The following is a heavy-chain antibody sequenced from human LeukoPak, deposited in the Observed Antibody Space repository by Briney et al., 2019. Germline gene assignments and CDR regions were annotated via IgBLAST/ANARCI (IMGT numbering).Heavy chain of an antibody. CDR1: GGSISSSGYY. CDR3: ARITYYYGSEPGY. J-gene: IGHJ4*02. Sequence: SETLSLTCTVSGGSISSSGYYWGWTRQPPGKGLEWIGSIYSSGNPYYNPSLKSRLTISVDTSRNQFSLKLSSVTAADTAVYYCARITYYYGSEPGYWGQGTLVTVSS. CDR2: IYSSGNP. D-gene: IGHD3-10*01. V-gene: IGHV4-39*07.